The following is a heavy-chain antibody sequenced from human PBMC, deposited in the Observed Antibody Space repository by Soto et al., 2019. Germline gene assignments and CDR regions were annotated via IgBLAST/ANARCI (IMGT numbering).Heavy chain of an antibody. CDR3: ARDQKYCSSTSCYAGWFDP. CDR2: IYYSGST. J-gene: IGHJ5*02. CDR1: GGSISSGGYY. D-gene: IGHD2-2*01. V-gene: IGHV4-31*03. Sequence: QVQLQESGPGLVKPSQTLSLTCTVSGGSISSGGYYWSWIRQHPGKGLEWIGYIYYSGSTYYNPSLKSRVTISVDTSKNQFSLELSSVTAADTAVYYCARDQKYCSSTSCYAGWFDPWGQGTLVTVSS.